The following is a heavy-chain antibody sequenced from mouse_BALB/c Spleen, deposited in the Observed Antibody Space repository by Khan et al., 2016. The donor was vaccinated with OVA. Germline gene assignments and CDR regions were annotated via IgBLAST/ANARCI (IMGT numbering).Heavy chain of an antibody. D-gene: IGHD1-1*01. Sequence: QVQLKQSGAELAKPGASVKMSCKASGYTFINYWILWVKQRPGQGLEWIGYINPSTGYSKYNQNFKDKATLTADKSSSTAYMQLSSLTSEDSAVYYCARRGLRWDFDYWDQGTTLTVSS. CDR3: ARRGLRWDFDY. V-gene: IGHV1-7*01. J-gene: IGHJ2*01. CDR2: INPSTGYS. CDR1: GYTFINYW.